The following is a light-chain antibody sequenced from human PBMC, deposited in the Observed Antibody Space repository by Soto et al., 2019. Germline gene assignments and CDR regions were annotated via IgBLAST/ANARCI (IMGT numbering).Light chain of an antibody. V-gene: IGKV2-28*01. CDR1: QSLLHSNGYNY. CDR3: MQTLQTPGT. J-gene: IGKJ4*01. CDR2: LGS. Sequence: DIVMTQSPLSLPVTPGEPASISCRSSQSLLHSNGYNYLHWYLQKPGQSPQLLIYLGSNRASGVPDRISGSGSGTDFTLKISRVEAEDVGVYYCMQTLQTPGTFGGGTKVDIK.